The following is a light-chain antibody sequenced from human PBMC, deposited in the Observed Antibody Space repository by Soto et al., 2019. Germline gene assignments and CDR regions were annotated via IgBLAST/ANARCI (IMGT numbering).Light chain of an antibody. J-gene: IGKJ1*01. CDR1: QRISSW. CDR3: QQYNPYFMWT. CDR2: DTS. V-gene: IGKV1-5*01. Sequence: DIQMTQSPSAMSASVGDRVTITCRASQRISSWLAWYQQKPGKAPKLLIYDTSSLESGAPSRFSGSGSGTEFTLTISSLQPDDFATYYCQQYNPYFMWTFGQGTKVDIK.